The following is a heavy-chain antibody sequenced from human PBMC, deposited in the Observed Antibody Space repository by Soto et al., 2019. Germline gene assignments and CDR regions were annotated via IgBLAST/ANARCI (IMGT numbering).Heavy chain of an antibody. V-gene: IGHV4-30-4*01. CDR1: VGSISSGDYY. CDR2: IYYSGST. CDR3: ARNRVALAPNYYYYGMDV. Sequence: TLSLTCTVSVGSISSGDYYWMWIRQPPGKGLEWIGYIYYSGSTYYNPSLKSRVTISVDTSKNQFSLKLSSVTAADTAVYYCARNRVALAPNYYYYGMDVWGQGTTVTVSS. J-gene: IGHJ6*02. D-gene: IGHD2-15*01.